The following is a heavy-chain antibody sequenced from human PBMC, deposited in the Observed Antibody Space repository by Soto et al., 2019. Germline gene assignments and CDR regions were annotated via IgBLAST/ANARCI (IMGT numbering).Heavy chain of an antibody. CDR1: GFIFSSYG. J-gene: IGHJ4*02. V-gene: IGHV3-33*01. CDR3: ARDDSSSVSYFDY. CDR2: IWYDGSNK. Sequence: GGSLRLSCAASGFIFSSYGMHWVRQAPGKGLEWVAVIWYDGSNKYYADSVKGRFTISRDNSKNTLYLQMNSLRAEDTAVYYCARDDSSSVSYFDYWGQGTLVTVSS. D-gene: IGHD6-6*01.